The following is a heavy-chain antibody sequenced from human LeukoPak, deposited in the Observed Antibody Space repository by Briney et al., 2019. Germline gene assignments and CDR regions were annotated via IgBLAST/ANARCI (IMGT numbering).Heavy chain of an antibody. D-gene: IGHD5-18*01. V-gene: IGHV4-59*08. Sequence: PSETLSLTCTVSGGSISRHYWSWIRQAPGKGLEWIGYITYSGSTNYSPSLKSRVTISVDTSKNQFSLKLSSVTAADTAVFYCARHVGPGYSYGFDNWGQGTLVTVSS. CDR2: ITYSGST. J-gene: IGHJ4*02. CDR3: ARHVGPGYSYGFDN. CDR1: GGSISRHY.